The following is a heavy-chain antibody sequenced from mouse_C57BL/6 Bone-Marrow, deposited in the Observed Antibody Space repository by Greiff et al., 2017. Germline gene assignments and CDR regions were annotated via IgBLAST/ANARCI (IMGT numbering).Heavy chain of an antibody. CDR3: TMEDYSNL. CDR1: GFTFGAAW. V-gene: IGHV6-6*01. J-gene: IGHJ3*01. CDR2: IRNKANNHAP. Sequence: EVKVEDSGGGLVQPGGSMKLSCAASGFTFGAAWMDWVRQSPGKGLEWVDEIRNKANNHAPYYAESVKGRLTISRDDSKSSVYLQMNSLRAEDTGIYYCTMEDYSNLWGQGTLVTVSA. D-gene: IGHD2-5*01.